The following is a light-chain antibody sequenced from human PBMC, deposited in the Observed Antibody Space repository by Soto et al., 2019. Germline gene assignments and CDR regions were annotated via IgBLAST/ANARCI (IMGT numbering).Light chain of an antibody. CDR1: QSISDW. J-gene: IGKJ5*01. Sequence: DIQMTQSPSTLSASVGDRVTISCRASQSISDWLAWYQQKPGKAPRLLIYRASTLQSGVPARFSGSGSGTDFTLTISNPQPEDFATYYCQQLNAYPLTFGQGTRLEIK. V-gene: IGKV1-5*03. CDR3: QQLNAYPLT. CDR2: RAS.